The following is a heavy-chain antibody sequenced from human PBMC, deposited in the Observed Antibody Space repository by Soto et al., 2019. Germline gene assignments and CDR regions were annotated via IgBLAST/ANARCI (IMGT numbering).Heavy chain of an antibody. J-gene: IGHJ5*02. D-gene: IGHD6-19*01. CDR1: GGSFSGYY. Sequence: QVQLQQWGAGLLKPSETLSLTCAVYGGSFSGYYWSWIRQPPGKGLEWIGEVNHSGSTNYNPSLKRRVTISVDTSKNQFSLQLSSVTAADTAVYYCATRHSEQWLVENWFDPWGQGTLVTVSS. CDR2: VNHSGST. CDR3: ATRHSEQWLVENWFDP. V-gene: IGHV4-34*01.